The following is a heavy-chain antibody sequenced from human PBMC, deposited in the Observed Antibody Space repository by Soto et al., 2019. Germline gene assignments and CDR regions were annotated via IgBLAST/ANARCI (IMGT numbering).Heavy chain of an antibody. V-gene: IGHV3-23*01. CDR1: GLTFGSRA. CDR3: ARGSTDSYPVSRIFDF. CDR2: ITDTGGDA. D-gene: IGHD4-17*01. Sequence: GGSLRLSCVASGLTFGSRAMSWVRQAPGEGLQWVSTITDTGGDAKYADSVRGRFVISRDNSKKTLYLQMTSLTAEDSAMYFRARGSTDSYPVSRIFDFWGRGTLVTVS. J-gene: IGHJ4*02.